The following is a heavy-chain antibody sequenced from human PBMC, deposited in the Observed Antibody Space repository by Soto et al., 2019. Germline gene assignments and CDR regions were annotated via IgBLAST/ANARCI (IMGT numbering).Heavy chain of an antibody. CDR1: GYTFTGYY. J-gene: IGHJ6*02. V-gene: IGHV1-2*04. Sequence: ASVKVSCKASGYTFTGYYMHWVRQAPGQGLEWMGWINPNSGGTNYAQKFQGWVTMTRDTSISTAYMELSRLRSDDTAVYYCARDGCSGDSCYYYYGMDVWGQGTTVTVSS. CDR3: ARDGCSGDSCYYYYGMDV. CDR2: INPNSGGT. D-gene: IGHD2-15*01.